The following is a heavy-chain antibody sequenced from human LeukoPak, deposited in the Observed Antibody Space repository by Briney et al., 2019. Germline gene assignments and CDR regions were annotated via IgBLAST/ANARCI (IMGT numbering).Heavy chain of an antibody. Sequence: PGGSLRLSCAASGFSFSGYWMSWVRQAPGKGLEWVANIKPDDSEKYYVDSVRGRFTISRDNAQNSLYLQMNSLRAEDTAVYYCAELGITMIGGVWGKGTTVTISS. J-gene: IGHJ6*04. CDR3: AELGITMIGGV. D-gene: IGHD3-10*02. CDR2: IKPDDSEK. V-gene: IGHV3-7*01. CDR1: GFSFSGYW.